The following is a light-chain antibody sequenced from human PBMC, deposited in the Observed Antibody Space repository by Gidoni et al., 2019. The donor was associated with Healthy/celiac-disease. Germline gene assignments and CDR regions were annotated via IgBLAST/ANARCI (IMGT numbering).Light chain of an antibody. V-gene: IGKV4-1*01. Sequence: DSVMTQSPDPLAVSLGERATINCKSSQRVLYSSNNKNYLAWYQQKPGQPPKLLIYWASTREAGVPDRFSGSGSGTDFTLTISSLQAEDVAVYYCQQYYSTPPYTFGQGTKLEIK. CDR1: QRVLYSSNNKNY. CDR3: QQYYSTPPYT. J-gene: IGKJ2*01. CDR2: WAS.